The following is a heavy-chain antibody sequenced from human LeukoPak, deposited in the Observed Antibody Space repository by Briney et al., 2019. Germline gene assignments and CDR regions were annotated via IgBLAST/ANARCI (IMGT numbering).Heavy chain of an antibody. J-gene: IGHJ6*03. CDR1: GFTFDDYG. Sequence: GGSLRLSCAASGFTFDDYGMSWVRQAPGKGLEWVSGINWNGGSTGYADSVEGRFTISRDNAKNSLYLQMNSLRAEDTALYYCARALVPNYYYYYYMDVWGKGTTVTVSS. D-gene: IGHD2-8*02. CDR3: ARALVPNYYYYYYMDV. CDR2: INWNGGST. V-gene: IGHV3-20*04.